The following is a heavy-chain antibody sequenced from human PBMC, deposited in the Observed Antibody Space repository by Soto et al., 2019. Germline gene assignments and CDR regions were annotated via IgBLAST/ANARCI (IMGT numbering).Heavy chain of an antibody. J-gene: IGHJ6*02. Sequence: VQLVESGGGVVQPGRSLRLSCAASGFTFSSYGMHWVRQAPGKGLEWVAVIWYDGSNKYYADSVKGRFTISRDNSKNTLYLQMNSLRAEDTAVYYCARARDYYYGMDVWGQGTTVTVSS. CDR3: ARARDYYYGMDV. V-gene: IGHV3-33*01. CDR2: IWYDGSNK. CDR1: GFTFSSYG.